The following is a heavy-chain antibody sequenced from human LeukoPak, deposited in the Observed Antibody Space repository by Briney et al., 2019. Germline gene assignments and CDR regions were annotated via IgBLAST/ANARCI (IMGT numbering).Heavy chain of an antibody. D-gene: IGHD2-2*01. V-gene: IGHV3-23*01. CDR2: ISGSGGST. J-gene: IGHJ5*02. CDR3: ARGVCTSCRSLNWFDP. CDR1: GFTFSSYA. Sequence: GGSLRLSCAASGFTFSSYAMSWVRQAPGKGLEWVSAISGSGGSTYYADSVKGRFTISRDNSKNTLYLQMNSLRAEDTAVYYCARGVCTSCRSLNWFDPWGQGTLVTVSS.